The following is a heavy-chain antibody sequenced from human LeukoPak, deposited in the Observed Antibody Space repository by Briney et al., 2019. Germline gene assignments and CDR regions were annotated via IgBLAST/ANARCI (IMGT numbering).Heavy chain of an antibody. CDR1: GFTFSSYG. J-gene: IGHJ4*02. Sequence: GESLRLSCAASGFTFSSYGMHWVRQAPGKGLEWVAFIRYDGSNKYYADSVKGRFTISRDNSKNTLYLQMNSLRAEDTAVYYCAKDGDWNDRVGYYFDYWGQGALVTVSS. V-gene: IGHV3-30*02. CDR2: IRYDGSNK. CDR3: AKDGDWNDRVGYYFDY. D-gene: IGHD1-1*01.